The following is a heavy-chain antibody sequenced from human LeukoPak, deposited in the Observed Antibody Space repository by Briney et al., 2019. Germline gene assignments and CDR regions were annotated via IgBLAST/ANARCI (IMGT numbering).Heavy chain of an antibody. Sequence: GGSLRLSCAASGFTFSSYAMSWVRQAPGKGLEWVSAISGSGGSTYYADSVKGRFTISRDNSKNTLYPQMNSLRAEDTAVYYCAREGALVVVAAPPGGAFDIWGQGTMVTVSS. CDR1: GFTFSSYA. CDR3: AREGALVVVAAPPGGAFDI. CDR2: ISGSGGST. V-gene: IGHV3-23*01. J-gene: IGHJ3*02. D-gene: IGHD2-15*01.